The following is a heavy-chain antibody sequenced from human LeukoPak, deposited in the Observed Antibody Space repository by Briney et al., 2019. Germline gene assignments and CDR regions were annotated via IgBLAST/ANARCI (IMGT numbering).Heavy chain of an antibody. CDR3: ARVKRDPYSSILY. J-gene: IGHJ4*02. CDR1: GGSISSGAYY. Sequence: SETLSLTCTVSGGSISSGAYYWGWIRQPPGKGLEWIGSIYYSGSTYYTPSLKSRVTISVDTSKNQFSLKLSSVTAADTAVYHCARVKRDPYSSILYWGQGTLVTVSS. V-gene: IGHV4-39*01. D-gene: IGHD6-13*01. CDR2: IYYSGST.